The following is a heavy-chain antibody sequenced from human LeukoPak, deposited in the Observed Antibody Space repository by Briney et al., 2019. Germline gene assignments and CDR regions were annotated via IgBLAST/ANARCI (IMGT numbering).Heavy chain of an antibody. CDR3: ARDLYDYGDYGGANDY. V-gene: IGHV3-30*04. CDR1: GFTFSSYA. D-gene: IGHD4-17*01. Sequence: PGRSLRLSCAASGFTFSSYAMHWVRQAPGKGLEWVAVISYDGSNKYYADSVKGRFTISGDNSKNTLYLQMNSLRAEDTAVYYCARDLYDYGDYGGANDYWGQGTLVTVSS. CDR2: ISYDGSNK. J-gene: IGHJ4*02.